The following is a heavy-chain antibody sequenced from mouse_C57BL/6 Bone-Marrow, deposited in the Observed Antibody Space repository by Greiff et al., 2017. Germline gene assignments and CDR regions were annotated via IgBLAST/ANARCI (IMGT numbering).Heavy chain of an antibody. CDR1: GFNLKDDY. CDR2: IDPDNGGT. J-gene: IGHJ3*01. V-gene: IGHV14-4*01. CDR3: TRIAY. Sequence: EVQLQQSGAELVRPGASVKLSCTASGFNLKDDYMHWVKQRPEQGLEGIGWIDPDNGGTDYASKFQGKATITVDTSSKAAYLQLSSLTSEDTAVYYCTRIAYWGQGTLVTVSA.